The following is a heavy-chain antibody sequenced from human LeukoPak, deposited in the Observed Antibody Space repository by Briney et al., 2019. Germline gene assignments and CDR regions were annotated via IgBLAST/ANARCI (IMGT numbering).Heavy chain of an antibody. J-gene: IGHJ3*02. V-gene: IGHV3-21*01. Sequence: GGSLRLSCAASGFTFSSYIMNWVRQAPGKGLEWVSSISSSSSDIHHADSVKGRFTISRDNAKTSLYLQMNSLRAEDSSVYYCARPTTVTTISADAFDIWGQGTMVTVSS. CDR2: ISSSSSDI. D-gene: IGHD4-17*01. CDR1: GFTFSSYI. CDR3: ARPTTVTTISADAFDI.